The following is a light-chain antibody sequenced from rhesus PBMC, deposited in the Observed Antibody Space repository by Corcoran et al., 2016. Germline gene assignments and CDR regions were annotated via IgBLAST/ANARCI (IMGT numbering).Light chain of an antibody. Sequence: DIQMTQSPSSLSASVGDTVTITCRASQGISSWLAWYQQKPGKAPKLLIYKASRLQSGVPSRSSGSGSGTYVTLTISSLQSEDFSTYYCQQYSNRPYSFGQGTKVEIK. CDR3: QQYSNRPYS. CDR1: QGISSW. V-gene: IGKV1-22*01. CDR2: KAS. J-gene: IGKJ2*01.